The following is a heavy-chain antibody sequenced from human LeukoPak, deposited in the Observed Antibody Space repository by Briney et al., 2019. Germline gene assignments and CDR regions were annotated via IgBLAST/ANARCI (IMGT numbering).Heavy chain of an antibody. J-gene: IGHJ4*02. CDR1: GFTFSNAW. V-gene: IGHV3-15*01. CDR2: SKSKTEGGTT. CDR3: TTGRPVGIVPAAGDFH. Sequence: GGSLRLSCAASGFTFSNAWMSWVRQAPGKGLEWVGRSKSKTEGGTTDYAAPVKGRFNISRDDSKNTLYLQMNSLKTEDTAVYYCTTGRPVGIVPAAGDFHWGQGTLVTVSS. D-gene: IGHD2-2*01.